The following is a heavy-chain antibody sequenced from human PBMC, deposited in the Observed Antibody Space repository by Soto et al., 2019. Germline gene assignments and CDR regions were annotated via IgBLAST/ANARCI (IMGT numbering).Heavy chain of an antibody. V-gene: IGHV3-72*01. CDR2: TRDKANSYTT. CDR1: VFTFSDHY. Sequence: EVQMVESGGGLVQPGGSLRLSCAASVFTFSDHYMDWVRQAPGRGLEWVGRTRDKANSYTTEYAASVKGRFTISRDDSKNSLYLQMNSLKTEDTAVYYCARGDDYNDGVYASDIWGQGTIVTVSS. D-gene: IGHD4-4*01. J-gene: IGHJ3*02. CDR3: ARGDDYNDGVYASDI.